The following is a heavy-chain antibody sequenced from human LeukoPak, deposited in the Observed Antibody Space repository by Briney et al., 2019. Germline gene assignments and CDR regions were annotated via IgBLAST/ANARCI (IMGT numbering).Heavy chain of an antibody. J-gene: IGHJ4*02. V-gene: IGHV3-66*01. CDR3: ARDLNTARFDY. CDR1: GFTISSNY. CDR2: IYGGGSP. D-gene: IGHD5-18*01. Sequence: GGSLRLSCAASGFTISSNYMNWVRQAPGKGLEWVSAIYGGGSPYYADSVKGRFTISRDNSKNTLYLQMNSLRAEDTAVYYCARDLNTARFDYWGQGTLVTVST.